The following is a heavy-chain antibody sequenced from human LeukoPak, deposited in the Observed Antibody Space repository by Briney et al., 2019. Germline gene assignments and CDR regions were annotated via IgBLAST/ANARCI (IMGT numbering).Heavy chain of an antibody. Sequence: PGGSLRLSCAASGFTFSSYAMHWVRQAPGKGLEWVAVISYDGSNKYYADSVKGRFTISRDNSKNTLYLQMNSLRAEDTAVYYCARGHTHARYSSSSSSDYWGQGTLVTVSS. J-gene: IGHJ4*02. CDR3: ARGHTHARYSSSSSSDY. CDR1: GFTFSSYA. V-gene: IGHV3-30-3*01. D-gene: IGHD6-6*01. CDR2: ISYDGSNK.